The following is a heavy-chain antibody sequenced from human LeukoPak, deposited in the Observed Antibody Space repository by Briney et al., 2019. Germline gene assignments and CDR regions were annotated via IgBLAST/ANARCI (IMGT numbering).Heavy chain of an antibody. D-gene: IGHD2-2*01. CDR2: IYTSGST. V-gene: IGHV4-61*02. CDR3: ARQWQWLGVPRTSGFDY. CDR1: GGSISSGSYY. Sequence: PSETLSLTCTVSGGSISSGSYYWSWIRQPAGKGLEWIGRIYTSGSTNYNPSLKSRVTISVDTSKNQFSLKLSSVTAADTAVYYCARQWQWLGVPRTSGFDYWGQGTLVTVSS. J-gene: IGHJ4*02.